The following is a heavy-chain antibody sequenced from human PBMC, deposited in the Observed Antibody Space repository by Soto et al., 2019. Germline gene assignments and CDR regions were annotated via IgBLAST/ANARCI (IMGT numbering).Heavy chain of an antibody. J-gene: IGHJ4*02. CDR3: AKGSRGYYGSSSYYYFDY. Sequence: EVQLLESGGGLVQPGGSLRLSCAASGFTFNTYAMSWVRQAPGKGLEWVSAIGDSGDSTYHADSVKGRFTISRDNSKNTLLLQMNSLRAEDTAVYYCAKGSRGYYGSSSYYYFDYWGQGTLVTVSS. D-gene: IGHD3-22*01. V-gene: IGHV3-23*01. CDR1: GFTFNTYA. CDR2: IGDSGDST.